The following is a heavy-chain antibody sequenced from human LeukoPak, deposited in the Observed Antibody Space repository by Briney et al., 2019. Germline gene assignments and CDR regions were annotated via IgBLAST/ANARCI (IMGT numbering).Heavy chain of an antibody. CDR1: GGSISSGGYY. CDR2: IYTSGST. J-gene: IGHJ6*03. Sequence: SQTLSLTCTVSGGSISSGGYYWSWIRQPAGKGLEWIGRIYTSGSTNYNPSLKSRVTISVDTSKNQFSLKLSSVTAADTAVYYCARAPVEMATIYYYYYMDVWGKGTTVTVSS. D-gene: IGHD5-24*01. CDR3: ARAPVEMATIYYYYYMDV. V-gene: IGHV4-61*02.